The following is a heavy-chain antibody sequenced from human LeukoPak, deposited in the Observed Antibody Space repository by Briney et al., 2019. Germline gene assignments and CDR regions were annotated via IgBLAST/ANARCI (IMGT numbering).Heavy chain of an antibody. CDR2: IRSKANSYAT. CDR3: TRRRGYSYGLDV. D-gene: IGHD5-18*01. CDR1: GFTFSGSA. J-gene: IGHJ6*04. V-gene: IGHV3-73*01. Sequence: GGSLRLSCAASGFTFSGSAMHWVRQASGKGLEWVGRIRSKANSYATAYAASVKGRFTISRDDSKNTAYLQMNSLKTEDTAVYYCTRRRGYSYGLDVWGKGTTVTVSS.